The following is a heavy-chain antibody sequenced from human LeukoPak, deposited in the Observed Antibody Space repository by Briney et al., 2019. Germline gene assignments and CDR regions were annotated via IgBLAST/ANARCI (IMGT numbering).Heavy chain of an antibody. J-gene: IGHJ4*02. CDR2: INHSGST. CDR1: DGSFSGYY. D-gene: IGHD4-17*01. Sequence: SETLSLTCAVYDGSFSGYYWSWIRQPPGKGLEWIGEINHSGSTNYNPSLKSRVTISVDTSKNQFSLKLSSVTAADTAVYYCARNSLDYGDPTRDYWGQGTLVTVSS. V-gene: IGHV4-34*01. CDR3: ARNSLDYGDPTRDY.